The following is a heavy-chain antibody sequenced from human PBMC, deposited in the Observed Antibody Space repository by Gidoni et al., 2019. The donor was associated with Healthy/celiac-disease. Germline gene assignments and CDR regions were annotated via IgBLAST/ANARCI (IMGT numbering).Heavy chain of an antibody. Sequence: QITLKESGPPLVKPTQTPTLTCTFPGFSLSTSGVGVGWIRQSSGKALEWLALINWDDDKRYSPSLKGRLTITKDTSKNQVVLTMTNMDPVDTATYYCAHSLDIVAKIAFDYWGQGTLGTVSS. V-gene: IGHV2-5*02. CDR3: AHSLDIVAKIAFDY. D-gene: IGHD5-12*01. CDR1: GFSLSTSGVG. J-gene: IGHJ4*02. CDR2: INWDDDK.